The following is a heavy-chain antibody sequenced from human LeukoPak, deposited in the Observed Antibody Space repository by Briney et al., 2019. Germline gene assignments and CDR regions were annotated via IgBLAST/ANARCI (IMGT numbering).Heavy chain of an antibody. CDR1: GYTFTGYY. V-gene: IGHV1-2*02. D-gene: IGHD6-19*01. CDR2: INPNSGGT. Sequence: GASVKVSCKASGYTFTGYYMHWVRQAPGQGLEWMGWINPNSGGTNYAQKFQGRVTMTRDTSISTAYMELSRLRSDDTAVYYCARLFPHYGYSSGWYDYWGQGTLVTVSS. CDR3: ARLFPHYGYSSGWYDY. J-gene: IGHJ4*02.